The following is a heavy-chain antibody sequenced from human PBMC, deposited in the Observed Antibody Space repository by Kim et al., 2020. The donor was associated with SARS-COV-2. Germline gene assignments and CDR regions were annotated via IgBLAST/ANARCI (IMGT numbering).Heavy chain of an antibody. CDR2: IYYSGNT. V-gene: IGHV4-39*07. Sequence: SETLSLTCTVSGGSISSSSYYWGWIRQPPGKGLEWIGSIYYSGNTNYNPSLQSRVTISVDTSKDQLSLNLISVTAADTGIYYCARGGLVTYSYWGQGTLVTVSS. CDR1: GGSISSSSYY. J-gene: IGHJ4*02. CDR3: ARGGLVTYSY. D-gene: IGHD2-15*01.